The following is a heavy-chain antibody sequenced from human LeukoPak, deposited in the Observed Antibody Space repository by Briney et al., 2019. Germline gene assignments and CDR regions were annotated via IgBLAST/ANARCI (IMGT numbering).Heavy chain of an antibody. V-gene: IGHV3-64D*09. D-gene: IGHD3-22*01. CDR1: GFTFSSYI. J-gene: IGHJ5*02. CDR3: VKDDSYYYDSSARES. Sequence: GGSLRLSCSASGFTFSSYIMHWARQAPGKGLEYISAITSNGGTTYYADSVKGRVTISRDNSKNTLYLQMSSLRPEDTAVYYCVKDDSYYYDSSARESWGQGTLVTVSS. CDR2: ITSNGGTT.